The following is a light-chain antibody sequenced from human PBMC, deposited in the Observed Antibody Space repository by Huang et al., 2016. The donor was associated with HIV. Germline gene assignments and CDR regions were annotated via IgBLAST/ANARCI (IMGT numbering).Light chain of an antibody. CDR2: DAS. CDR3: QQYNHWPPTT. J-gene: IGKJ1*01. CDR1: PNIING. Sequence: EVVMTQSPATLSVSPGEGAPLPCRASPNIINGLAWYQQRPGQAPRLLIYDASTRAAGIPARFSGSGSGTDFTLTISSLQSEDFAVYYCQQYNHWPPTTFGQGTTVDIK. V-gene: IGKV3-15*01.